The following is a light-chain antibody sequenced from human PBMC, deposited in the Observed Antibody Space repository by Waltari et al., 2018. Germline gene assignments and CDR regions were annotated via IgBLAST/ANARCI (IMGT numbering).Light chain of an antibody. J-gene: IGLJ3*02. CDR1: GGRLESRY. CDR2: EDY. Sequence: FLFTLPHPGSEPPGKTVTISCTRSGGRLESRYGPWYQQRPGSAPPTVIYEDYRRPSGVPDRFSGSIDSSSNSASLTISVLGTEDEADYYCQSFDQTSEVFGGGTKVTVL. CDR3: QSFDQTSEV. V-gene: IGLV6-57*03.